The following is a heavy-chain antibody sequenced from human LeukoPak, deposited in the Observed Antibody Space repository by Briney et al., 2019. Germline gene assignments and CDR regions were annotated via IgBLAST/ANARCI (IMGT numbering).Heavy chain of an antibody. V-gene: IGHV4-38-2*01. CDR1: GYSISSGYY. Sequence: PSETLSLTCAVSGYSISSGYYWGWIRQPPGKGLEWIGTIYHSGNTYYNPSLKGRVTRSVDTSRNQFFLKLSSVTAADTAVYYCARKLYYGDYFDYWGQGTLVTVSS. CDR2: IYHSGNT. J-gene: IGHJ4*02. D-gene: IGHD2-8*01. CDR3: ARKLYYGDYFDY.